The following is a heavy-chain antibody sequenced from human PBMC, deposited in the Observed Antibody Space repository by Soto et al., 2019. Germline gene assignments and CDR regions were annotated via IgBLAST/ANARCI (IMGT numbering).Heavy chain of an antibody. CDR3: GRHVRVYSSGWFDP. V-gene: IGHV4-39*01. CDR1: GGSISSSTYY. J-gene: IGHJ5*02. Sequence: SETLSLTCTVSGGSISSSTYYWGWIRQPPGKGLEWIGSIYYSGTTNYNPSLKSRVTISVDTSKNQFSLKLSSVTAADTAVYYCGRHVRVYSSGWFDPWGQGTLVTVSS. D-gene: IGHD6-19*01. CDR2: IYYSGTT.